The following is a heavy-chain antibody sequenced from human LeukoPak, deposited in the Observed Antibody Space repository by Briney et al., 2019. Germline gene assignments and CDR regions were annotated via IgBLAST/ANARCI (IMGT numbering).Heavy chain of an antibody. CDR2: IYYTGIT. Sequence: SETLSLTCTVSGGSIGSSSFYWGWIRQPPGKGLEWIGSIYYTGITYYNPSLKSRVTISVDTSKNQFSLKLSSVTAADTAVYYCASPYKYDSSSYYYLDYWGQGTLVTVSS. J-gene: IGHJ4*02. D-gene: IGHD3-22*01. V-gene: IGHV4-39*07. CDR1: GGSIGSSSFY. CDR3: ASPYKYDSSSYYYLDY.